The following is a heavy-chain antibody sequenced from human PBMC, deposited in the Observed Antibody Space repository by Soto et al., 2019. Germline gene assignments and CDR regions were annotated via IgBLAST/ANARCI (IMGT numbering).Heavy chain of an antibody. CDR1: GDTFASFG. CDR3: ARDQESITDRILQY. V-gene: IGHV1-18*01. CDR2: ISAYNGNT. J-gene: IGHJ4*02. D-gene: IGHD3-10*01. Sequence: ASVKVSCKASGDTFASFGFSWVRQAPGQGLKWLGWISAYNGNTHYAQKVRDRVTLTTDTSTNTAYMELRSLTSDDTAVYYCARDQESITDRILQYWGQGTRVTVSS.